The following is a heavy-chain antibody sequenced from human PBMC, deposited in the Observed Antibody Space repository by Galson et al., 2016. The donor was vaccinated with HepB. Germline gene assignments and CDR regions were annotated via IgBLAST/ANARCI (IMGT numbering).Heavy chain of an antibody. J-gene: IGHJ3*02. CDR2: ISRSSNYI. Sequence: SLRLSCAGSGFTFSGFGMNWVRQAPGKGLEWVSSISRSSNYIDYADSVKGRFTVSRDNAKNSLYLQMNSLSAEDAAVYYCARETTVDAFDSWGQGTMVTVSS. V-gene: IGHV3-21*01. CDR1: GFTFSGFG. D-gene: IGHD1-1*01. CDR3: ARETTVDAFDS.